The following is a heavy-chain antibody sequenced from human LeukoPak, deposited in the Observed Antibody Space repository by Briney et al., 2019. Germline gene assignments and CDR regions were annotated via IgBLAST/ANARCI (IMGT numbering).Heavy chain of an antibody. J-gene: IGHJ4*02. Sequence: SETLSLTCTVSGASITTYYWSWIRQPPGKGLEWIGYIYYRGSTNYNPSLKSRVTISVDTSKNQFSLKLSSVTAADTAVYYCARRGPYSSSWLFDYWGQGTLVTVSS. V-gene: IGHV4-59*08. D-gene: IGHD6-13*01. CDR3: ARRGPYSSSWLFDY. CDR2: IYYRGST. CDR1: GASITTYY.